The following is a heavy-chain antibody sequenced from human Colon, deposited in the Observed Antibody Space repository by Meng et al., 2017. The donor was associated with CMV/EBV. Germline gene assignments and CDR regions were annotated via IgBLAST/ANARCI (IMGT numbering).Heavy chain of an antibody. CDR2: INPSGGST. D-gene: IGHD5-24*01. CDR3: ASLRRDGYNYDY. V-gene: IGHV1-46*01. CDR1: GYTFASYY. Sequence: CKASGYTFASYYMHWVRQAPGQGLEWMGIINPSGGSTSYAQKFQGRVTMTRDTSTSTVYMELSSLRSEDTAVYYCASLRRDGYNYDYWGQGTLVTVSS. J-gene: IGHJ4*02.